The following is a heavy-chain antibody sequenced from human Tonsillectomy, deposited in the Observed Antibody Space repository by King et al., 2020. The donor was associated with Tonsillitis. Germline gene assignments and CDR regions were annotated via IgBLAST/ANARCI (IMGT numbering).Heavy chain of an antibody. D-gene: IGHD3-16*02. CDR1: GFTFSNYP. CDR3: AREGFDFVWGNYRAFDY. J-gene: IGHJ4*02. CDR2: ISYDGSNK. V-gene: IGHV3-30-3*01. Sequence: VQLVESGGGVVQPGRSLRLSCAASGFTFSNYPMHWVRQAPGKGLEWVAVISYDGSNKYYAESVKGRFTISRDNSQNTLSLQMNSLRAEETAVFYCAREGFDFVWGNYRAFDYWGQGTLVTVSS.